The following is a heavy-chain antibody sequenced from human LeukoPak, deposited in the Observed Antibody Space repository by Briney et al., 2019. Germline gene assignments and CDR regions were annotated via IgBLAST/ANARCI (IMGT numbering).Heavy chain of an antibody. D-gene: IGHD3-10*01. CDR2: IYYSGST. J-gene: IGHJ6*02. V-gene: IGHV4-31*03. Sequence: PSQTLSLTCTVSGGSISSGGYYWSWIRQHPGKGLEWIGYIYYSGSTYYNPSLKSRVTISVDTSKNQFSLKLSSVTAADTAVYYCARERRFGDYYGMNVWGQGTTVTVSS. CDR3: ARERRFGDYYGMNV. CDR1: GGSISSGGYY.